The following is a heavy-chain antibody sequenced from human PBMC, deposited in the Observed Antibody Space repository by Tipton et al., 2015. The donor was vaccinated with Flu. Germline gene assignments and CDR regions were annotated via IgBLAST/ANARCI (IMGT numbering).Heavy chain of an antibody. CDR1: GGSISSYY. D-gene: IGHD3-9*01. J-gene: IGHJ6*02. V-gene: IGHV4-59*01. Sequence: TLSLTCTVSGGSISSYYWSWIRQPPGKGLEWIGYIYYSGSTNYNPSLKSRVTISVDTSKNQFSLKLSSVTAADTAVYYCARDRKEILTSSHRYNYGMDVWGQGTTVTVSS. CDR3: ARDRKEILTSSHRYNYGMDV. CDR2: IYYSGST.